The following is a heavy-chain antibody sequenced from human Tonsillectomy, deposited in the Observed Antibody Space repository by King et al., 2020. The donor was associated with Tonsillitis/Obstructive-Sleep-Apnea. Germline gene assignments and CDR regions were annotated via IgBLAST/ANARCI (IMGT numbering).Heavy chain of an antibody. D-gene: IGHD2-21*01. Sequence: QLVQSGAEVKKPGSSVKVSCKASGGTFSSYAISWVRQAPGNGLEWMGGIIPIFGTANYAQKFQGRVTSTADESTSTAYMELSSLRSEETAVYYCARDSCGGDCYDAFDIWGQGTMVTVSS. V-gene: IGHV1-69*01. CDR1: GGTFSSYA. CDR3: ARDSCGGDCYDAFDI. CDR2: IIPIFGTA. J-gene: IGHJ3*02.